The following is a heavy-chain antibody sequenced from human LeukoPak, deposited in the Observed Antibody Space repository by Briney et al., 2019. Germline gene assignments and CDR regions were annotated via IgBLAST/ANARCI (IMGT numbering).Heavy chain of an antibody. V-gene: IGHV3-15*01. D-gene: IGHD3-3*01. Sequence: GGSLRLSCAASGLTFSNAWMSWVRQAPGKGLEWVGRIKSKTDGGTRDYAAPVKGRFTISRDDSKNTLYLHMNSLKTEDTAVYYCTAYVDFYPFWGQGTLVTVSS. CDR3: TAYVDFYPF. CDR1: GLTFSNAW. CDR2: IKSKTDGGTR. J-gene: IGHJ4*02.